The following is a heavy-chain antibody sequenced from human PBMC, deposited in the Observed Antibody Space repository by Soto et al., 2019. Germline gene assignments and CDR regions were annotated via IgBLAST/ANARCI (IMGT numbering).Heavy chain of an antibody. V-gene: IGHV4-34*01. D-gene: IGHD5-12*01. J-gene: IGHJ4*02. CDR3: ARGQEGVVATH. CDR1: GGSLSGYY. Sequence: QVQLQQWGAGLLKPSETLSLNCAVNGGSLSGYYWSWIRQPPGKGLEWIGEIKDGGYTNYSPSLKIXXRXSXXTAINQFSLRLNSVTAADPGVYYCARGQEGVVATHWDQGALVTVSS. CDR2: IKDGGYT.